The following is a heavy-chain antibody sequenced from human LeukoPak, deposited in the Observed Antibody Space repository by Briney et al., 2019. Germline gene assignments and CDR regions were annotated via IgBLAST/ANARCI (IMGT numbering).Heavy chain of an antibody. J-gene: IGHJ4*02. CDR3: AKDGYDAGVWFGEFLYYFDY. V-gene: IGHV3-23*01. CDR2: ISGSGGST. Sequence: GGSLRLSCAASGFTFSSYAMSWVRQAPGKGLEWVSAISGSGGSTYYADSVKGRFTISRDNSRNTLYLQMNSLRAEDTAVYYCAKDGYDAGVWFGEFLYYFDYWGQGTLVTVSS. D-gene: IGHD3-10*01. CDR1: GFTFSSYA.